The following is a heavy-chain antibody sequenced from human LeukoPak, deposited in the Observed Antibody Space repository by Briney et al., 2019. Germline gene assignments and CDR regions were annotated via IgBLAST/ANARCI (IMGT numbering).Heavy chain of an antibody. CDR2: ISPPGDIT. J-gene: IGHJ3*01. V-gene: IGHV3-23*01. CDR3: VRDLDWGAFDV. Sequence: GGSLRLSCAASGFTFSSYEMNWVRQAPGKGLGWVSGISPPGDITYYADSVMGRFTISRDNRKNTVSLQMNSLRAEDTALYYCVRDLDWGAFDVWGQGTMVTVSS. D-gene: IGHD3/OR15-3a*01. CDR1: GFTFSSYE.